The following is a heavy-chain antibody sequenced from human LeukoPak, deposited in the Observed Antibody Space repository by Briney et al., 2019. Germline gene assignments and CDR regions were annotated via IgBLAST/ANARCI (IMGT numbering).Heavy chain of an antibody. CDR1: GFTFSNYW. Sequence: GGSLRLSCAASGFTFSNYWMHWVRQAPGKGLVWVSRINSDGSSTTYADSVKGRFTISRDNAKNTLYLQMNSLRAEDTAVYYCARDRYYCSGGSCYLDNWFDPWGQGTLVTVSS. J-gene: IGHJ5*02. CDR3: ARDRYYCSGGSCYLDNWFDP. D-gene: IGHD2-15*01. V-gene: IGHV3-74*01. CDR2: INSDGSST.